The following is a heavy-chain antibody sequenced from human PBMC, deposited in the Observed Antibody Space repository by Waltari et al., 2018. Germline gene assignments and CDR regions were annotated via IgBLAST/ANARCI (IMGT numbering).Heavy chain of an antibody. V-gene: IGHV1-18*01. J-gene: IGHJ5*02. CDR1: GYTFTKNG. Sequence: QVQLVQSGGEVKKPGASVKVSCKASGYTFTKNGISWVRQAPGQGLEWMGWIGPYRCNTDYAQSLQGIVTMTTDTPTSTAYLELTSLRSDDTAVYYCARVFTYSSGWYHLDLWGQGTLITVS. D-gene: IGHD6-13*01. CDR3: ARVFTYSSGWYHLDL. CDR2: IGPYRCNT.